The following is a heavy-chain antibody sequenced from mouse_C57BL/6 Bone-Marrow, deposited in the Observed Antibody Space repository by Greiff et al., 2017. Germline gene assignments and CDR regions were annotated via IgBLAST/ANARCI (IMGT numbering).Heavy chain of an antibody. V-gene: IGHV1-69*01. D-gene: IGHD6-5*01. Sequence: QVQLQQPGAELVMPGASVKLSCKASGYTFTSYWMHWVKQRPGQGLEWIGEIDPSDSYTNYNQKFKGKSTLTVDKSSSTAYMQLSSLTSEDSAVYYCARGRAYMANYFDYWGQGTTLTVSS. CDR2: IDPSDSYT. J-gene: IGHJ2*01. CDR1: GYTFTSYW. CDR3: ARGRAYMANYFDY.